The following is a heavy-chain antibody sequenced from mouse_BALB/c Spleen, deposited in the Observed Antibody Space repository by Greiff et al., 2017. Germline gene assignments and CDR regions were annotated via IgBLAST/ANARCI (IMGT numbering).Heavy chain of an antibody. CDR2: ISSGSSTI. Sequence: EVQGVESGGGLVQPGGSRKLSCAASGFTFSSFGMHWVRQAPEKGLEWVAYISSGSSTIYYPDSVKGRFTISRDNAKNNLYLQMSSLKSEDTAMYYCARDPNDYGPMDYWGQGTSVTVSS. J-gene: IGHJ4*01. CDR1: GFTFSSFG. CDR3: ARDPNDYGPMDY. D-gene: IGHD2-4*01. V-gene: IGHV5-17*02.